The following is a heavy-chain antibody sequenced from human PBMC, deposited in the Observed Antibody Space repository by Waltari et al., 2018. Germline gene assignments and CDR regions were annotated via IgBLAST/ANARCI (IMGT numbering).Heavy chain of an antibody. D-gene: IGHD1-7*01. CDR3: ARVRLELRYYYMDL. V-gene: IGHV4-4*07. CDR2: VYSSGST. J-gene: IGHJ6*03. CDR1: GGSISSYY. Sequence: QVQLQESGPGLLKPSETLSLTCSVSGGSISSYYWTWIRQPAGRGLEYIGRVYSSGSTNYNPSLKSRVSMSVDTSKNQFSLKLSSVTAADTAVYYCARVRLELRYYYMDLWGKGTTVTISS.